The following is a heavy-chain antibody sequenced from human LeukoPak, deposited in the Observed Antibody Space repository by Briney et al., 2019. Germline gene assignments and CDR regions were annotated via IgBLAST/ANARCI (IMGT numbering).Heavy chain of an antibody. V-gene: IGHV1-2*02. J-gene: IGHJ3*02. D-gene: IGHD3-9*01. Sequence: ASVKVSCKASGYTFTGYYIHWVRQPPGQGLEWMGWINPNSGGTNYGQKFQGRVTMTRDTSISTAYMELSRLRSDDTAVYYCARVSYDILTGYYLDAFDIWGQGTMVTVSS. CDR2: INPNSGGT. CDR1: GYTFTGYY. CDR3: ARVSYDILTGYYLDAFDI.